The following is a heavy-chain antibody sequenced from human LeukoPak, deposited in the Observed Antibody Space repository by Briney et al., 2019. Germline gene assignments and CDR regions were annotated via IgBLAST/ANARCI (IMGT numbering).Heavy chain of an antibody. V-gene: IGHV3-9*01. D-gene: IGHD6-19*01. Sequence: GRSLRLSCAASGFTFDDYAMHWVRQAPGKGLEWVSGISWNSGSIGYADSVKGRFTISRDNAKDSLYLQMNSLRAEDTALYYCAKEAVAGGGIDYWGQGTLVTVSS. J-gene: IGHJ4*02. CDR3: AKEAVAGGGIDY. CDR2: ISWNSGSI. CDR1: GFTFDDYA.